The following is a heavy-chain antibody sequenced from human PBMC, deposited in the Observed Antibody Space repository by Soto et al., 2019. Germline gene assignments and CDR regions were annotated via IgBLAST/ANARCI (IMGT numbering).Heavy chain of an antibody. V-gene: IGHV4-39*07. CDR1: GGSISSSSYY. CDR3: ARDLLWFGELLYYFDY. D-gene: IGHD3-10*01. Sequence: SETLSLTCTVSGGSISSSSYYWGWIRQPPGKGLEWIGSIYYSGSTYYNPSLKSRVTISVDTSKNQFSLKLSSVTAADTAVYYCARDLLWFGELLYYFDYWGQGTLVTVSS. J-gene: IGHJ4*02. CDR2: IYYSGST.